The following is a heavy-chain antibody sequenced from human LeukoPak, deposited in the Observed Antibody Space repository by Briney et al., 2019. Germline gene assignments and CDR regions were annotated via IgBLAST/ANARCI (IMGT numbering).Heavy chain of an antibody. CDR1: GYTFTDYY. D-gene: IGHD6-13*01. J-gene: IGHJ5*02. V-gene: IGHV1-2*02. Sequence: ASVKVSCKASGYTFTDYYMHWVRQAPGQGLEWMGWFNPNTGGTDYIQKFQGRVTMTRDTSISTAYMELNSLRSDDTAVYYCVRVVRRAAAHAGNWFDPWGQGTLVTVSS. CDR2: FNPNTGGT. CDR3: VRVVRRAAAHAGNWFDP.